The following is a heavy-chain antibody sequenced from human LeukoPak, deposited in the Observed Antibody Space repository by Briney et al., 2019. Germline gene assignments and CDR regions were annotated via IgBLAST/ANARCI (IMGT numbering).Heavy chain of an antibody. CDR3: ASTYAGNVNVVDY. CDR1: GFTFSSYA. Sequence: GGSLRLSCAASGFTFSSYAMHWVHQAPGKGLEWVAVISYDGSNKYYADSVKGRFTISRDNSKNTLYLQMNSLRAEDTAVYYCASTYAGNVNVVDYWGQGTLVTVSS. CDR2: ISYDGSNK. V-gene: IGHV3-30*04. D-gene: IGHD4-23*01. J-gene: IGHJ4*02.